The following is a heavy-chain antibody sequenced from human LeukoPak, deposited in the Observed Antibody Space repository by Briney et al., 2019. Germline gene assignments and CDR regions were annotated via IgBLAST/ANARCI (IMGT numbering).Heavy chain of an antibody. Sequence: GGSLRLSCVASGFTFSSYSMSWVRQAPGKGLEWVAHIKQGGSETSYVDSVKGRFTVSRDSAKNSVYLQMNNLRAEDTAVYYCARDGFGTGSNWGQGTMVTVSS. J-gene: IGHJ4*02. V-gene: IGHV3-7*01. D-gene: IGHD3-16*01. CDR2: IKQGGSET. CDR3: ARDGFGTGSN. CDR1: GFTFSSYS.